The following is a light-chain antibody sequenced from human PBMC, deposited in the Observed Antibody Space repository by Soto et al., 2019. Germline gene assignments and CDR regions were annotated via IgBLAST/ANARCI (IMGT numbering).Light chain of an antibody. CDR1: QSVCSRC. V-gene: IGKV3-20*01. Sequence: EIVLTQSPGTLSLSPGEGGTLSCRASQSVCSRCLAWYQQKPGQAPRLLIFGASSRATGIPDTFSGSGSGTDFTLTISRLEPEDSAVYYCQHYGSTLWTFGQGTKVEI. CDR2: GAS. CDR3: QHYGSTLWT. J-gene: IGKJ1*01.